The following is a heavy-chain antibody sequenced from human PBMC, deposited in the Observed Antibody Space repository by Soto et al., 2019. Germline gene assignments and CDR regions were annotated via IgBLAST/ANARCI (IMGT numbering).Heavy chain of an antibody. CDR2: IIPIFGTA. Sequence: QVQLVQSGAEVKKPGSSVKVSCKASGGTFSSYAISWVRQAPGQGLEWMGWIIPIFGTANYAQKFQGRVTITADDSTSIAYMELSSMGSEDTVVYYCATPGLPNYYYYGMDVWGQGTTVTVSS. J-gene: IGHJ6*02. D-gene: IGHD5-18*01. CDR1: GGTFSSYA. V-gene: IGHV1-69*12. CDR3: ATPGLPNYYYYGMDV.